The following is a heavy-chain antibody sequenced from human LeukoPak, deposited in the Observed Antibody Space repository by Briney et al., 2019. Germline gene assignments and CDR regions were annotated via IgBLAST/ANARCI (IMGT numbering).Heavy chain of an antibody. Sequence: GGSLRLSCAASGFTFDDYGMSWVRQAPGKGLEWVSGINWNGGSTGYADSVKGRFTISRDNSKNTLYLQMNSLRAEDTAVYYCAKGRYYDSSGYPHFDYWGQGTLVTVSS. CDR1: GFTFDDYG. J-gene: IGHJ4*02. D-gene: IGHD3-22*01. CDR3: AKGRYYDSSGYPHFDY. CDR2: INWNGGST. V-gene: IGHV3-20*04.